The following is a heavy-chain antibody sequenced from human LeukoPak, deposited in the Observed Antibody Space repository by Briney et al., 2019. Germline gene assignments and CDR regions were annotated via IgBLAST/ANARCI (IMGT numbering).Heavy chain of an antibody. Sequence: SETLSLTCTVSGGSISSSSYYWGWIRQPPGKGLEWIGSIYYSGSTYYNPSLKSRVTISVDTSKNQFSLKLSSVTAADTAVYYCVPTVTGRQSWGQGTLVIVSS. J-gene: IGHJ5*02. CDR2: IYYSGST. CDR3: VPTVTGRQS. V-gene: IGHV4-39*07. D-gene: IGHD4-17*01. CDR1: GGSISSSSYY.